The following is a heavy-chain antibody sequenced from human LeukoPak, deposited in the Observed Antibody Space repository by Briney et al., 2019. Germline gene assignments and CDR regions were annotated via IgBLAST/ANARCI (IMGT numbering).Heavy chain of an antibody. CDR1: GFTFSNDW. CDR2: INADGSTT. J-gene: IGHJ4*02. Sequence: GGSLRLSCAASGFTFSNDWMHWVRQAPGKGLVWVSRINADGSTTTYADSVKGRFTISRDNAKNTLYLQMNSLRVEDTAVYYCARGRGGSYHYWGQGRLDTVSS. CDR3: ARGRGGSYHY. D-gene: IGHD1-26*01. V-gene: IGHV3-74*01.